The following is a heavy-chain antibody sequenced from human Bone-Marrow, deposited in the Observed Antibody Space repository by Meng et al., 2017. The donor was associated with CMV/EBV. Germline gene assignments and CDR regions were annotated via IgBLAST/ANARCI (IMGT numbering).Heavy chain of an antibody. CDR1: GYTFTSYA. CDR2: SNAGNGNT. V-gene: IGHV1-3*02. J-gene: IGHJ6*02. Sequence: ASVKVSCKASGYTFTSYAMHWVRQAPGQRLEWMGWSNAGNGNTKYSQEFQGRVTITRDTSASTAYMELSSLRSEDMAVYYCARDLGVGATLSYYYYGMDVWGQGTTVTVSS. D-gene: IGHD1-26*01. CDR3: ARDLGVGATLSYYYYGMDV.